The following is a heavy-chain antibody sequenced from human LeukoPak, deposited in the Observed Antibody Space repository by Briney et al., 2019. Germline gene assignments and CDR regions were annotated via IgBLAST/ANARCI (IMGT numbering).Heavy chain of an antibody. V-gene: IGHV3-21*01. CDR1: GFTFSSYS. J-gene: IGHJ6*02. D-gene: IGHD3-22*01. Sequence: PGGPLRLSCAASGFTFSSYSMNWVRQAPGKGLEWVSSISSSSSYIYYADSVKGRFTISRDNAKNSLYLQMNSLRAEDTAVYYCARGYYYDSRAGTGNGMDVWGQGTTVTVSS. CDR3: ARGYYYDSRAGTGNGMDV. CDR2: ISSSSSYI.